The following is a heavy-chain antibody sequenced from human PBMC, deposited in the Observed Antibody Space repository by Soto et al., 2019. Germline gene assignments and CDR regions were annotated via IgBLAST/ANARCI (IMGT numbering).Heavy chain of an antibody. V-gene: IGHV3-30*18. CDR3: AKGGELLHGCLAY. D-gene: IGHD1-26*01. CDR1: GFTFSSYG. Sequence: QVQLVESGGGVVQPGRSLRLSCAASGFTFSSYGMHWVRQAPGKGLEWVAVISYDASNKFYADSVKGRFTISRDNSKNPLYLQMNSLRADDTAVYYCAKGGELLHGCLAYWGQGTLVTVSS. CDR2: ISYDASNK. J-gene: IGHJ4*02.